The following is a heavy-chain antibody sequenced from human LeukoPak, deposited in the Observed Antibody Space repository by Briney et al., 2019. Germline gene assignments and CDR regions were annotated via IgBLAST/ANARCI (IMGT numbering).Heavy chain of an antibody. CDR3: AKDGDCSGGSCYYYYYYYYMDV. Sequence: QPGGSLRLSCAASGFTFDDYAMHWVRQAPGKGLAWVSLIRWYGGSTYYADSVQGRCTISREHSKKSLFSHMKSPIGEDTAVYYCAKDGDCSGGSCYYYYYYYYMDVWGKGTTVTVSS. CDR1: GFTFDDYA. CDR2: IRWYGGST. J-gene: IGHJ6*03. D-gene: IGHD2-15*01. V-gene: IGHV3-43D*04.